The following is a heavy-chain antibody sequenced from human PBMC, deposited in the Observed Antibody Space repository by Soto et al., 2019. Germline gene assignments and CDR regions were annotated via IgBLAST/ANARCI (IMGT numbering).Heavy chain of an antibody. J-gene: IGHJ4*02. CDR1: GYTFTSYA. V-gene: IGHV1-3*01. D-gene: IGHD3-10*01. Sequence: APVKGSCKAFGYTFTSYAMDLGRQAPGQRLEWMGWINAGNGNTKYSQKFQGRVTITRDTSASTAYMELSSLRSEDTAVYYCARDMGFGLSDYWGQGTLVTVSS. CDR3: ARDMGFGLSDY. CDR2: INAGNGNT.